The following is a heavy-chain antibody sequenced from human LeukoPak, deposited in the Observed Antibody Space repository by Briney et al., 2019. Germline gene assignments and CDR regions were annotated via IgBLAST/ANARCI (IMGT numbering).Heavy chain of an antibody. CDR3: ARRSWEPLFDL. Sequence: PSGTLSLTCAVSGGSISSNNWWSWVRQPPGKGLEWIGEIYHSGSTSYSPSLKSRVTISVDKSKNQFSLRLSSVTAADTAVYYCARRSWEPLFDLWGRGTLVTVSS. CDR1: GGSISSNNW. D-gene: IGHD1-26*01. CDR2: IYHSGST. V-gene: IGHV4-4*02. J-gene: IGHJ2*01.